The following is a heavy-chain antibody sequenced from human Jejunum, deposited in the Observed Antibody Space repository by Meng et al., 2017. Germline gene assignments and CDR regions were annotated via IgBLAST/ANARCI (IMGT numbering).Heavy chain of an antibody. Sequence: VLLQVSRQELVPASQTPSATCTVTGAVTSSATSFLNWIRQRPGKGTELIGFMLYSGGTYNNPSLWRRVAMSVDTTKNQFSLRLNSVTAADTAVYYCARDGHFGKSLQRNFDLWGRGTLVTVSS. CDR1: GAVTSSATSF. CDR3: ARDGHFGKSLQRNFDL. V-gene: IGHV4-31*03. J-gene: IGHJ2*01. D-gene: IGHD3-10*01. CDR2: MLYSGGT.